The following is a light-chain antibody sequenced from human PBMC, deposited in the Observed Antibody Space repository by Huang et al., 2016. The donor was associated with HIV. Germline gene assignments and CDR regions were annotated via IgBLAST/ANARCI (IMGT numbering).Light chain of an antibody. J-gene: IGKJ2*02. Sequence: IVMTQSPDSLTVSVGSRATFDCRSSQNIFYSSTNKNYLAWYQQKPGRSPQLLIYWATARESGAPDRFTGSGSETDFTLTINNVQAEDVAIYYCQQYYSTPCTFGQGTRLEI. CDR3: QQYYSTPCT. CDR2: WAT. V-gene: IGKV4-1*01. CDR1: QNIFYSSTNKNY.